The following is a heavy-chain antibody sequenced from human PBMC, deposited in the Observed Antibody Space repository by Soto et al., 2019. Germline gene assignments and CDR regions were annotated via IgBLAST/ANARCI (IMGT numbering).Heavy chain of an antibody. D-gene: IGHD1-1*01. CDR2: IIPIFGTA. CDR1: GGTFSSYA. J-gene: IGHJ3*02. Sequence: QVQLVQSGAEVKKPGSSVKVSCKASGGTFSSYAISWVRQAPGQGLEWMGGIIPIFGTANYAQKFQGRVTITADESTSAAYMELTSLRSEDTAVYYCALQLERPDAFDIWGQGTMVTVSS. CDR3: ALQLERPDAFDI. V-gene: IGHV1-69*12.